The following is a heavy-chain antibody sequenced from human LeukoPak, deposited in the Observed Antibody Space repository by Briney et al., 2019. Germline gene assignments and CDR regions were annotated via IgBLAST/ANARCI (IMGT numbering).Heavy chain of an antibody. V-gene: IGHV4-30-2*01. CDR3: ARLGRYDYFILY. D-gene: IGHD3-16*01. Sequence: SETLSLTCAVSGGSISSAGYSWSWIRQPPGKGLEWIGYIYHSGSTYYNSSLKSRVTISVDRSKNQFSLKLTSVTAADTAVYYCARLGRYDYFILYWGQGTLVTVS. CDR2: IYHSGST. CDR1: GGSISSAGYS. J-gene: IGHJ4*02.